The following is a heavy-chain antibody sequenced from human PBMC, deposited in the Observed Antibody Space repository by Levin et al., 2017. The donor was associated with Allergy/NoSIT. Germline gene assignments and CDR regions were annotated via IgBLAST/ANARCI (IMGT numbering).Heavy chain of an antibody. CDR2: IRSKANSYAT. D-gene: IGHD2/OR15-2a*01. J-gene: IGHJ4*02. Sequence: GESLKISCAASGFTFSGSAMHWVRQASGKGLEWVGRIRSKANSYATAYAASVKGRFTISRDDSKNTAYLQMNSLKTEDTAVYYCTPLKVPDTSRDYWGQGTLVTVSS. CDR3: TPLKVPDTSRDY. CDR1: GFTFSGSA. V-gene: IGHV3-73*01.